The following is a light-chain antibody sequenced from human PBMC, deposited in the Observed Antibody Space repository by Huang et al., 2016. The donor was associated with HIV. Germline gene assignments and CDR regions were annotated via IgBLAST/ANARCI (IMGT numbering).Light chain of an antibody. CDR3: HQYGTSPYT. V-gene: IGKV3-20*01. CDR2: AAS. CDR1: QSLSHSF. J-gene: IGKJ2*01. Sequence: EVLLTQSPCTLSSSPGERVTVSCRASQSLSHSFLAWYQQRPGQAPRRLIYAASTRASGIPDRFSGSGSGTDFTLTINRLEPSDFAVYYCHQYGTSPYTFGQGTNLDVK.